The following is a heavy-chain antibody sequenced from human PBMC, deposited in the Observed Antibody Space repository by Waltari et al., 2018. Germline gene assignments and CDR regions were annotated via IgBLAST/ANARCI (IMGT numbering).Heavy chain of an antibody. V-gene: IGHV3-15*02. D-gene: IGHD7-27*01. J-gene: IGHJ3*02. Sequence: EVLLVEAGGSLVKPGGSLRLSCAGSGFSFSNAWRTWVRQAPGKGLELVGRIKNKIDGGTIDYAAPLKGRFTISRDDSKNTLYLQMNSLKIEDTAVYYCTTRTWADGFDIWGQGTMVTVSS. CDR1: GFSFSNAW. CDR2: IKNKIDGGTI. CDR3: TTRTWADGFDI.